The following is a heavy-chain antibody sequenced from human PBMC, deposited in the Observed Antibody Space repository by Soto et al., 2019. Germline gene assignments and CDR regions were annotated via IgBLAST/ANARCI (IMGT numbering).Heavy chain of an antibody. Sequence: SVKVSCKASGGTLSSYAISWVRQAPGQGLEWMGGIIPIFGTANYAQKFQGRVTITADKSTSTAYMELSSLRSEDTAVYYCASIRGYSYGGPRVRLDGMDVWGQGTTVTVSS. D-gene: IGHD5-18*01. CDR1: GGTLSSYA. J-gene: IGHJ6*02. CDR2: IIPIFGTA. V-gene: IGHV1-69*06. CDR3: ASIRGYSYGGPRVRLDGMDV.